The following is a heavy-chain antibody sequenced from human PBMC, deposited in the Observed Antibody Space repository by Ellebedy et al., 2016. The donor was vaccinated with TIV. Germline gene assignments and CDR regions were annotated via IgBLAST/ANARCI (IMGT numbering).Heavy chain of an antibody. V-gene: IGHV3-23*01. Sequence: PGGSLRLSCAASGFTFSSYAMSWVRQAPGKGLEWVSGIVGSGRNIHYADSVKGRFTISRDNSKSTLDLQMNSLRAEDTAVYYCAKERTPLDGYWVFDYWGQGTLVTVSS. J-gene: IGHJ4*02. D-gene: IGHD5-18*01. CDR3: AKERTPLDGYWVFDY. CDR2: IVGSGRNI. CDR1: GFTFSSYA.